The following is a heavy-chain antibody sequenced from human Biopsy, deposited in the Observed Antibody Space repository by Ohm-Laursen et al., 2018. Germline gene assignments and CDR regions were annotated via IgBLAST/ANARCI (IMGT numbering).Heavy chain of an antibody. CDR1: GFTFSSYG. J-gene: IGHJ6*02. Sequence: SLRLSCSASGFTFSSYGMHWVRQAPGKGLEWVAVIWYDGSRQYYADSVKGRFTISRDNSKNTLYLQMNSLRAEDTAVYYCARDGAAGYGLDVLGQGTTVTVSS. CDR2: IWYDGSRQ. V-gene: IGHV3-33*01. D-gene: IGHD6-25*01. CDR3: ARDGAAGYGLDV.